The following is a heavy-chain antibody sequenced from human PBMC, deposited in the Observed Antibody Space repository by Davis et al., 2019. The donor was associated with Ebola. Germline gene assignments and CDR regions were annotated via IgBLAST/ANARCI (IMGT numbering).Heavy chain of an antibody. J-gene: IGHJ4*02. CDR3: ARGYGVAAD. CDR2: MNPNSDNT. Sequence: AASLKVSCKASGYTFTSYDISWVRQATGQGLEWMGWMNPNSDNTGYPQKFQGRVTMTRNTSISTAYMELSSLRSEDTAVYYCARGYGVAADWGQGTLVTVSS. D-gene: IGHD2-15*01. V-gene: IGHV1-8*01. CDR1: GYTFTSYD.